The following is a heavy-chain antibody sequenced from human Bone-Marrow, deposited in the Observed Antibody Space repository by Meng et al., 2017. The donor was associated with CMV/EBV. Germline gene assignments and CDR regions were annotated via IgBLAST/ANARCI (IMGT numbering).Heavy chain of an antibody. Sequence: GESLKISCAASGFTFSDHYMDWVRQAPGKGLEWVGRTRNKANSYTTEYAASVKGRFTISRDDSKNSLYLQMNSLKTEDTAVYYCARDPIRGSSSTSRVFDYCGQGTLVTVSS. D-gene: IGHD6-6*01. CDR2: TRNKANSYTT. CDR3: ARDPIRGSSSTSRVFDY. V-gene: IGHV3-72*01. J-gene: IGHJ4*02. CDR1: GFTFSDHY.